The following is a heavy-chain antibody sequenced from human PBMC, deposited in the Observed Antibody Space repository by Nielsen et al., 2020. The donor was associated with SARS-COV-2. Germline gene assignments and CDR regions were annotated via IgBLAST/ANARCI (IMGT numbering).Heavy chain of an antibody. Sequence: ASVKVSCKASGYTFTGYYMHWVRQAPGQGLEWMGRINPNSGGTNYAQKFQGRVTMTRDTSISTAYMELSRLRSDDTAVYYCARDDLPYYDFWSGYYGRGLDYWGQGTLVTVSS. V-gene: IGHV1-2*06. D-gene: IGHD3-3*01. CDR3: ARDDLPYYDFWSGYYGRGLDY. CDR1: GYTFTGYY. J-gene: IGHJ4*02. CDR2: INPNSGGT.